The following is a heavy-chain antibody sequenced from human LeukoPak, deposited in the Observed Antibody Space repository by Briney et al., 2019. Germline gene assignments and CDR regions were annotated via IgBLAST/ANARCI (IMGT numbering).Heavy chain of an antibody. CDR3: ARVKSNNWWGNFDY. CDR1: GFTFSSYA. D-gene: IGHD1-20*01. J-gene: IGHJ4*02. V-gene: IGHV3-23*01. Sequence: LPGGSLRLSCAASGFTFSSYAMSWVRQAPGKGLEWVSAISGSGGSTYYADSVKGRFTISRDNSKNTLYLQMNSLRAEDTAVYYCARVKSNNWWGNFDYWGQGTLVTVSS. CDR2: ISGSGGST.